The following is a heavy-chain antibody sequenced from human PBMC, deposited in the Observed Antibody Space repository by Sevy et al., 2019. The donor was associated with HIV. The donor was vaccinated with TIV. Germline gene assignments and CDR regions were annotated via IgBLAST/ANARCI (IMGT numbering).Heavy chain of an antibody. D-gene: IGHD3-22*01. Sequence: GGSLRLSCAASGFTFSSYSMNWVRQAPGKGLEWVSYISRSSSTIYYADSVKGRFTISRDNAKNSLYLQTNSLRDEDTAVYYCARERKMYDSSGYYFHFDYWGQGTLVTVSS. J-gene: IGHJ4*02. CDR3: ARERKMYDSSGYYFHFDY. CDR2: ISRSSSTI. CDR1: GFTFSSYS. V-gene: IGHV3-48*02.